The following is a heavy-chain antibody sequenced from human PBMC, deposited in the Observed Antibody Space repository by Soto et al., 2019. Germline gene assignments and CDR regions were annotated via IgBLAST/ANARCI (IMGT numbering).Heavy chain of an antibody. D-gene: IGHD1-26*01. CDR2: IIPFSGTA. V-gene: IGHV1-69*06. Sequence: QVQLVQSGAEVKKPGSSVKVSCKASGSTFSSFTISWVRQAPGQGLEWMGGIIPFSGTANYAQKFQGRVTITADKCTWTAYMELSSLRSEDTAVYYCARALRSEKESWGQGTLVTVSS. J-gene: IGHJ5*02. CDR3: ARALRSEKES. CDR1: GSTFSSFT.